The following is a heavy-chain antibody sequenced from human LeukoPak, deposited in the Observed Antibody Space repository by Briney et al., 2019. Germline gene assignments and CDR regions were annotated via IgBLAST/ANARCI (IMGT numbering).Heavy chain of an antibody. Sequence: WASVKVSCTASGYTFTGYYMHWVRQAPGQGLEWMGWINPYSGDTNYAQKFQGRVTMTRDTSITTAYMDLSRLKSDDTAVYYCARASYESTLRIDDYWGQGTLVTVSS. J-gene: IGHJ4*02. CDR2: INPYSGDT. D-gene: IGHD3-22*01. V-gene: IGHV1-2*02. CDR3: ARASYESTLRIDDY. CDR1: GYTFTGYY.